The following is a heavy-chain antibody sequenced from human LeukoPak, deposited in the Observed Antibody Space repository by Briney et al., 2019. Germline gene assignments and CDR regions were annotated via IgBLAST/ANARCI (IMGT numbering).Heavy chain of an antibody. V-gene: IGHV3-30-3*01. CDR3: ARSNSGDSSGYYFGWFDP. CDR1: GFTFSSYA. J-gene: IGHJ5*02. CDR2: ISYDGSNK. D-gene: IGHD3-22*01. Sequence: GGSLRLSCAASGFTFSSYAMHWVRQAPGKGLEWVAVISYDGSNKYYADSVKGRFTISRDNSKNTLYLQMNSLRAEDTAVYYCARSNSGDSSGYYFGWFDPWGQGTLVTVSS.